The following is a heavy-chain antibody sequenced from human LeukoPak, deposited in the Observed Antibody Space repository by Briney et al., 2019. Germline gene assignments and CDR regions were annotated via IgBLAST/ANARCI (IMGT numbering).Heavy chain of an antibody. CDR3: ARGPSIAARYDAFDI. J-gene: IGHJ3*02. CDR1: GFTFSGYE. D-gene: IGHD6-6*01. CDR2: ISSSGGTI. V-gene: IGHV3-48*03. Sequence: GGSLRLSCAASGFTFSGYEMNWVRQAPGKGLEWVSYISSSGGTIYYADSVKGRFTISRDNAKNSLYLQMDSLRAEDTAVYYCARGPSIAARYDAFDIWGQGTMVTVSS.